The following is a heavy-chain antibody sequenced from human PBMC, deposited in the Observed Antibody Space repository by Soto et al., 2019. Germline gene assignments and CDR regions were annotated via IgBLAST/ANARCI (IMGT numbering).Heavy chain of an antibody. J-gene: IGHJ5*02. V-gene: IGHV4-38-2*01. CDR2: IYHSGTS. D-gene: IGHD3-10*01. Sequence: SSETLSLTCGLSCYSISRGFYWDWIRPPPGKGLEWIGRIYHSGTSSYNPSLKSRVTISVDTSKNQFYLKVNSVTAADTAVYYCARSSLRGVFDPWGQGTLVTVSS. CDR1: CYSISRGFY. CDR3: ARSSLRGVFDP.